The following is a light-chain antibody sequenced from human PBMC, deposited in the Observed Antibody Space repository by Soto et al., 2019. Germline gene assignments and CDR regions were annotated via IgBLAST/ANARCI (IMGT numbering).Light chain of an antibody. CDR2: DAS. CDR1: QSISSW. V-gene: IGKV1-5*01. Sequence: EIHMTQSPSTLSASVGDRVTITCRASQSISSWLAWYQQKPGKAPKLLIYDASSLESGVPSRFSGSGSGTEFTLTISSLQPDDFATYYCQQYNSYSFTFGQGTRLEIK. J-gene: IGKJ5*01. CDR3: QQYNSYSFT.